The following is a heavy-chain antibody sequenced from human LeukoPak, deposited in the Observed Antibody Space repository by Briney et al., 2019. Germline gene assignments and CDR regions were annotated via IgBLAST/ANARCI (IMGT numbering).Heavy chain of an antibody. CDR3: ARQVSEWLLYGNWFDP. J-gene: IGHJ5*02. V-gene: IGHV4-38-2*01. Sequence: PSETLSLTCAVSGYSINSGYYWGRIRPPPGEGLEWIVCMYDSGSTYYDPSLKSLVTISVDTPKNHFSLRLSSVTPADTAVYYCARQVSEWLLYGNWFDPWGQGILVTVSS. CDR1: GYSINSGYY. D-gene: IGHD3-3*01. CDR2: MYDSGST.